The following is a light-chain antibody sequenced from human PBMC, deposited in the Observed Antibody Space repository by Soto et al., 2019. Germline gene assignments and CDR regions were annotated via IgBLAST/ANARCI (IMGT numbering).Light chain of an antibody. CDR3: QQYGSLRT. Sequence: EIVLTQSPGTLSLSPGERATLSCRASQSVSSSYLAWYQQKPGQAPRLLIYGASSRATGIPDRFSGSGSGTDFTLTISRLEPEDGAVYYCQQYGSLRTFGQGTKVEIK. CDR2: GAS. J-gene: IGKJ1*01. V-gene: IGKV3-20*01. CDR1: QSVSSSY.